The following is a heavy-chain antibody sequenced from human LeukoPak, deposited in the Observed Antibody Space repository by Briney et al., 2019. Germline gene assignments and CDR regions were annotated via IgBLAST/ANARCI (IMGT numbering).Heavy chain of an antibody. D-gene: IGHD4/OR15-4a*01. CDR3: AKTRGDYGVDYLDY. J-gene: IGHJ4*02. CDR2: INYDGNIT. Sequence: PGGSLRLSCAASGFTFSTYSMNWVRHAPGKGLEWVAVINYDGNITTYADSVKGRFTLSRDNSKNTLYLQMNSLRAEDTAVYDCAKTRGDYGVDYLDYWGQGTLVTVSS. V-gene: IGHV3-30*18. CDR1: GFTFSTYS.